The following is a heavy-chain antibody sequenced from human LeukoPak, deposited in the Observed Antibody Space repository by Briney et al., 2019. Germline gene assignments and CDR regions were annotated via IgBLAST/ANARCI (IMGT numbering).Heavy chain of an antibody. CDR3: AKDMEGGFDY. D-gene: IGHD1-1*01. Sequence: GGSLRLSCTASGFTFDNYAMIWVRQAPGKGLEWVSTISGSGGSTYYADSVKGRFTISRDNSKNSLYLQMNSLRTEDTALYYCAKDMEGGFDYWGQGTLVTVSS. CDR2: ISGSGGST. J-gene: IGHJ4*02. V-gene: IGHV3-43*02. CDR1: GFTFDNYA.